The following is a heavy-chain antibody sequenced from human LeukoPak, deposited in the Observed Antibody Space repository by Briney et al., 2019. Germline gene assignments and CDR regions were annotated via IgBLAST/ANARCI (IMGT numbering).Heavy chain of an antibody. CDR2: IYYSGST. CDR3: ATYYYDGTGYYYRGFHI. CDR1: GGSFSGYY. D-gene: IGHD3-22*01. Sequence: SETLSLTCAVYGGSFSGYYWSWIRQSPGKGLEWIGYIYYSGSTNYNPSLKSRVTMSVDTSKSQFSLELSSVTAADTAVYYCATYYYDGTGYYYRGFHIWGQGTMVSVSS. J-gene: IGHJ3*02. V-gene: IGHV4-59*01.